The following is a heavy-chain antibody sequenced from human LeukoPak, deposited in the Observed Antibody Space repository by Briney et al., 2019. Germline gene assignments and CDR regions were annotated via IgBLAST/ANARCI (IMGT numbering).Heavy chain of an antibody. Sequence: PSETLSLTCTVSGGSISSYYWSWIRQPPGKGLEWIGHMYYRGRTNYNPSLKSRVTISVDTSKNQFSLKLSSVTAADTAEYYCASGYDTSGENAFDIWGQGTMVTVSS. D-gene: IGHD3-22*01. CDR3: ASGYDTSGENAFDI. CDR2: MYYRGRT. V-gene: IGHV4-59*01. J-gene: IGHJ3*02. CDR1: GGSISSYY.